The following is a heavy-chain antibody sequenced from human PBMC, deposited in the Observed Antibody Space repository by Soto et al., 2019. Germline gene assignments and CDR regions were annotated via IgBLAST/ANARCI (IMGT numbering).Heavy chain of an antibody. V-gene: IGHV3-33*01. J-gene: IGHJ5*02. CDR2: IWYDGSNK. CDR3: ARSGEWLRLGWFDP. Sequence: QVQLVESGGGVVQPGRSLRLSCAASGFTFSSYGMHWVRQAPGKGLEWVAVIWYDGSNKYYADSVKGRFTISRDNSKNTLYLQMNSLRAEYTAVYYCARSGEWLRLGWFDPWGQGTLVTVSS. D-gene: IGHD6-19*01. CDR1: GFTFSSYG.